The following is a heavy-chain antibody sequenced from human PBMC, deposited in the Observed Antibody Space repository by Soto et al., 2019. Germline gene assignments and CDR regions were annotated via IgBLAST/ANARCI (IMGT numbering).Heavy chain of an antibody. J-gene: IGHJ4*02. D-gene: IGHD6-13*01. Sequence: SETLSLTCAVSGGSISSSNWWSWVRQPPGKGLEWIGEIYHSGSTNYNPSLKSRVTISVDKSKNQFSLKLSSVTAADTAVYYCARDLRGRGPFWEQQLVRYDYWGQGTLVTVSS. V-gene: IGHV4-4*02. CDR1: GGSISSSNW. CDR2: IYHSGST. CDR3: ARDLRGRGPFWEQQLVRYDY.